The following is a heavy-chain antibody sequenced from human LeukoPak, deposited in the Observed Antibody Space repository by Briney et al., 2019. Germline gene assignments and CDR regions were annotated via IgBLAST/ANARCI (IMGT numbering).Heavy chain of an antibody. CDR1: GFTINSYA. J-gene: IGHJ5*02. Sequence: GGALRLSCAASGFTINSYAIHWVRQAPGKGLEGVAVISSDGSKKYYTDSGRGRFTISRDNSKNALYLQMNSLRVDDTAVFYCARAGVVVPAPLGSWGPGTLVTVSS. CDR3: ARAGVVVPAPLGS. CDR2: ISSDGSKK. V-gene: IGHV3-30-3*01. D-gene: IGHD2-21*02.